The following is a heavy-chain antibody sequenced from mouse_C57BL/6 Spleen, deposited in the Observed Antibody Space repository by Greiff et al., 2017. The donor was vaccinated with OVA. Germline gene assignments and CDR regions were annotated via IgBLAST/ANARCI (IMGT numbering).Heavy chain of an antibody. D-gene: IGHD2-4*01. CDR1: GFTFSDYG. CDR2: ISSGSSTI. J-gene: IGHJ4*01. V-gene: IGHV5-17*01. Sequence: EVHLVESGGGLVKPGGSLKLSCAASGFTFSDYGMHWVRQAPEKGLEWVAYISSGSSTIYYADTVKGRFTISRDNAKNTLFLQMTSLRSEDTAMYYCARDYGGNAMDYWGQGTSVTVSS. CDR3: ARDYGGNAMDY.